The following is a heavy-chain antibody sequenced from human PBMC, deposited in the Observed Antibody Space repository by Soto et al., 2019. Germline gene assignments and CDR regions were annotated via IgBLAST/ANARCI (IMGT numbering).Heavy chain of an antibody. Sequence: ASVKVSCKASGYTFTSYGISWVRQAPGQGLEWMGRISAYNGNTNYAQKLQGRVTMTTDTSTSTAYMELRSLRAEDTAVYYCARDKEAAAYYYYYGMDVWGQGTTVTVSS. CDR1: GYTFTSYG. CDR2: ISAYNGNT. J-gene: IGHJ6*02. V-gene: IGHV1-18*01. D-gene: IGHD6-13*01. CDR3: ARDKEAAAYYYYYGMDV.